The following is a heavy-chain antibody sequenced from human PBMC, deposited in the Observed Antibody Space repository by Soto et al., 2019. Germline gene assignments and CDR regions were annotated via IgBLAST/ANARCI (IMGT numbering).Heavy chain of an antibody. CDR1: GFTFNSYA. CDR2: ISGSGGST. Sequence: GGSLRLSCAASGFTFNSYAMSWVRQAPGKGMEWVSSISGSGGSTYYADSVKGRFAISRDNSKNTLYLQMNSLRAGDTAVYYWAKSRSWYPQFDYWGQGTLVTVSS. J-gene: IGHJ4*02. V-gene: IGHV3-23*01. CDR3: AKSRSWYPQFDY. D-gene: IGHD6-13*01.